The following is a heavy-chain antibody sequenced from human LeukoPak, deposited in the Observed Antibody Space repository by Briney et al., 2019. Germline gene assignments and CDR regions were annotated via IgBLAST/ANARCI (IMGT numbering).Heavy chain of an antibody. Sequence: GGCLTLSCSASGFPFTPYTMNWIRQAPGKGLEWGSSISSSSSYIYYADSVKGRCTISRDNAKNSLYLQMNSLRAEDTAVYYCALDPTGTTRNWFDPWGQGTLVTVSS. J-gene: IGHJ5*02. CDR3: ALDPTGTTRNWFDP. D-gene: IGHD1-1*01. CDR1: GFPFTPYT. CDR2: ISSSSSYI. V-gene: IGHV3-21*01.